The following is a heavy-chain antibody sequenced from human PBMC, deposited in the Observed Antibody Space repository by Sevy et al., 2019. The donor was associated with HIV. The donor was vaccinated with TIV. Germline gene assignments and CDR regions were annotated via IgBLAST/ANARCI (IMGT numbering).Heavy chain of an antibody. CDR2: IISKTDGGTT. CDR1: GFTFSNAW. V-gene: IGHV3-15*01. CDR3: STDPIIVLLVTDGMDV. D-gene: IGHD2-8*02. Sequence: GGSLRLSCAASGFTFSNAWMSWVRQAPGKGLEWVGRIISKTDGGTTDYAEPVKGRFTISRDDSTNTLYLQMNSLKTEDTAVYYCSTDPIIVLLVTDGMDVWGQGTTVTVSS. J-gene: IGHJ6*02.